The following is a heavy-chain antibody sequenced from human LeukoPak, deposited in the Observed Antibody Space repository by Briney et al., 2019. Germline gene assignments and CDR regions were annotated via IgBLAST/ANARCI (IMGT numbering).Heavy chain of an antibody. J-gene: IGHJ4*02. V-gene: IGHV3-33*01. CDR2: IWYDGSNK. CDR3: AASPIGGYAPFDY. Sequence: GGSLRLSCAASGFTFSSYGMHWVRQAPGKGLEWVAVIWYDGSNKYYADSVKGRFTISRDNSKNTLYLQMNSLRAEDTAVYYCAASPIGGYAPFDYWGQGTLVTVSS. D-gene: IGHD5-12*01. CDR1: GFTFSSYG.